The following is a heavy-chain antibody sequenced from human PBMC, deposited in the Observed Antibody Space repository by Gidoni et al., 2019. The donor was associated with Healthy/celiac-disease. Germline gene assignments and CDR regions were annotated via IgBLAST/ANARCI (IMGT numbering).Heavy chain of an antibody. J-gene: IGHJ4*02. CDR3: AKDHPVKTYYDFWSGYPPDYYFDY. D-gene: IGHD3-3*01. V-gene: IGHV3-23*01. Sequence: GRFTISRDNSKNTLYLQMNSLRAEDTAVYYCAKDHPVKTYYDFWSGYPPDYYFDYWGQGTLVTVSS.